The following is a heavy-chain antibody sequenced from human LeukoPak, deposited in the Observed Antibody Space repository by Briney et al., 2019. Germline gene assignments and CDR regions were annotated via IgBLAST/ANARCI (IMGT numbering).Heavy chain of an antibody. Sequence: GESLNISCKCSGYSFTNYWIGWVGQMPGKGLEWMGIIFPDGSDTRNSPSFQGQVTISADKSITSAYLQWSSLKASDTAMYYCARLTSSWSFDYWGQGTLVTVSS. J-gene: IGHJ4*02. CDR1: GYSFTNYW. CDR3: ARLTSSWSFDY. V-gene: IGHV5-51*01. CDR2: IFPDGSDT. D-gene: IGHD6-13*01.